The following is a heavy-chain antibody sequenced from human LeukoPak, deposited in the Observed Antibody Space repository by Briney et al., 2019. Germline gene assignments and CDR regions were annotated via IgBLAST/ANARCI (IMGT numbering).Heavy chain of an antibody. CDR2: IIPIFGTA. V-gene: IGHV1-69*13. D-gene: IGHD4-11*01. CDR3: ARDLQDDYSNPWYYYYYMDV. J-gene: IGHJ6*03. Sequence: SVKVSCKASGGTFSSYAISWVRQAPGQGLEWMGGIIPIFGTANYAQKFQGRVTITADESTSTAYMELSSLRSEDTAVYYCARDLQDDYSNPWYYYYYMDVWGKGTTVTVSS. CDR1: GGTFSSYA.